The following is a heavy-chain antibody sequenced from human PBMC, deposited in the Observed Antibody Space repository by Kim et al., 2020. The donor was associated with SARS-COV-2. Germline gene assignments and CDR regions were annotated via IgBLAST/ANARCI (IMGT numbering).Heavy chain of an antibody. J-gene: IGHJ4*02. CDR3: ARSVEMATIGYFGY. Sequence: ETLSLTCAVYGGSFSGYYWSWIRQPPGKGLEWIGEINHSGSTNYNPSLKSRVTISVDTSKNQFSLKLSSVTAADTAGYYFARSVEMATIGYFGYLGQGT. V-gene: IGHV4-34*01. CDR2: INHSGST. D-gene: IGHD5-12*01. CDR1: GGSFSGYY.